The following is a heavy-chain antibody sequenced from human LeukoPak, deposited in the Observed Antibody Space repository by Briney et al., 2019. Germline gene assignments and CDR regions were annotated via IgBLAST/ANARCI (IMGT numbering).Heavy chain of an antibody. CDR3: AKAGTTTAPFDY. J-gene: IGHJ4*02. V-gene: IGHV3-7*01. CDR1: GFTFSDYW. Sequence: GGSLRLSCAASGFTFSDYWMSWVRQAPGKGLEWVASIRQDESGSYYVDSVKGRFTISRDNSKNTLYLQMNSLRAEDTAVYYCAKAGTTTAPFDYWGQGTLVTVSS. CDR2: IRQDESGS. D-gene: IGHD1-14*01.